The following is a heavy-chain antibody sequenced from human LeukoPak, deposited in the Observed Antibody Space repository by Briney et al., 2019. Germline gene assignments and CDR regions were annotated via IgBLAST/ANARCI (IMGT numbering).Heavy chain of an antibody. J-gene: IGHJ4*02. CDR1: GYTFTSYG. D-gene: IGHD2-2*01. CDR3: ARARRGVVVPASTFDY. CDR2: ISAYNGNT. Sequence: GASVKVSCKASGYTFTSYGISWVRQAPGQGLEWMGWISAYNGNTNYAQKLQGRVTMTTDTSTSTAYMELRSLRSDDTAVYYCARARRGVVVPASTFDYWGQGTLVTVSS. V-gene: IGHV1-18*01.